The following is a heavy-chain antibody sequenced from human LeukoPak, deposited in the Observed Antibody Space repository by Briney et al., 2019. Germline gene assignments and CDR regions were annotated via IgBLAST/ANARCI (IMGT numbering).Heavy chain of an antibody. J-gene: IGHJ4*02. D-gene: IGHD1-26*01. CDR3: ARDNQWELRVVPSFDY. V-gene: IGHV1-18*01. CDR2: ISAYNGNT. Sequence: ASVKVSCKASGYTFTSYGISWVRQAPGQGLEWMGWISAYNGNTNYAQKLQGRVTMATDTSTSTAYMELRSLRSDGTAVYYCARDNQWELRVVPSFDYWGQGTLVTVSS. CDR1: GYTFTSYG.